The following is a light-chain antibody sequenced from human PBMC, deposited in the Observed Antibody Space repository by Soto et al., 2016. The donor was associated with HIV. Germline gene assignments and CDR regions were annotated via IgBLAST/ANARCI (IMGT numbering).Light chain of an antibody. CDR3: QQYKNYPLT. CDR2: AAS. CDR1: QGMSSY. J-gene: IGKJ4*01. V-gene: IGKV1-9*01. Sequence: DIQLTQSPSFLSASVGDRVTITCRASQGMSSYLAWYQQKPGKAPELLIYAASTLQSGVSSKFSGSGSGTDFTLTISSLQPEDLATYFCQQYKNYPLTFGGGPRWRSN.